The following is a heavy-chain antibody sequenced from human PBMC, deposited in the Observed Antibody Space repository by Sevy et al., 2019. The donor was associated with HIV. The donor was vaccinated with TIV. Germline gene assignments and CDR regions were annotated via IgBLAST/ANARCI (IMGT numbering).Heavy chain of an antibody. V-gene: IGHV3-30-3*01. Sequence: GGSLRLSCAASGFTFSSYAMHWVRQAPGKGLEWVAVISYDGSNKYYADSVKGRFTISRDNSKNTRYLQMNSLRAEDTAVYYCARVPPSGCFDYWGQGTLVTVSS. D-gene: IGHD2-8*01. CDR1: GFTFSSYA. CDR2: ISYDGSNK. CDR3: ARVPPSGCFDY. J-gene: IGHJ4*02.